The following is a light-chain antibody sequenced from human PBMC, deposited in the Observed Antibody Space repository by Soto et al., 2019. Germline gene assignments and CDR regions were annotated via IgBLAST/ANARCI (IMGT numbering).Light chain of an antibody. J-gene: IGKJ1*01. CDR2: GAS. V-gene: IGKV3-15*01. CDR3: QQYNDWPRT. CDR1: QSVSSN. Sequence: EIVMTQSPATLSVSPGERATLSCRASQSVSSNLAWYQQKPGQAPRPLIYGASTRAAGIPARFSGSGSGTESTLTISSLQSEDFAVYYCQQYNDWPRTFGQGTKVEIK.